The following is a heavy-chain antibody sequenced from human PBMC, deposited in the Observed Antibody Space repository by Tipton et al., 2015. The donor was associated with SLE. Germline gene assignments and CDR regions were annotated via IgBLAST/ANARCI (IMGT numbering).Heavy chain of an antibody. V-gene: IGHV3-48*01. D-gene: IGHD2-2*01. Sequence: SLRLSCAASGFTFSSYSMNWVRQAPGKGLEWVSYISSSSSTIYYADSVKGRFTISRDNAKNSLYLQMNSLRAEDTAVYYGARGGSSVVVPAGAFDIWGQGTMVTVAS. CDR3: ARGGSSVVVPAGAFDI. CDR2: ISSSSSTI. CDR1: GFTFSSYS. J-gene: IGHJ3*02.